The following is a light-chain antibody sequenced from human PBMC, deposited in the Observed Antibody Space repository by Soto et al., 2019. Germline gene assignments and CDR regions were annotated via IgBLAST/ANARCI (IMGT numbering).Light chain of an antibody. Sequence: EIVLTQSPGTLSLSPGERATLSCRASQSVSSSYLACYQQKPGQAPRLLIYDASNRATGIPARFSGSGSGTDFTLTISSLVPEDFAVYYCQQRRNWPPGITFGQGTRLEIK. V-gene: IGKV3-11*01. CDR3: QQRRNWPPGIT. CDR1: QSVSSSY. CDR2: DAS. J-gene: IGKJ5*01.